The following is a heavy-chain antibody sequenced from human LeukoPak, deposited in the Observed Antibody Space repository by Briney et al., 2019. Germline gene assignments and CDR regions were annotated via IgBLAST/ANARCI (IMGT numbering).Heavy chain of an antibody. Sequence: GGSLRLSCAASGFTFSDYYMSWIRQAPGKGLEWVSYISSSGSTIYYADSVKGRFTISRDNAKNSLYLQMNSLRAEDTAVYYCARDNRPYARLGYYGMDVWGQGTTVTVFS. D-gene: IGHD3-16*01. J-gene: IGHJ6*02. CDR1: GFTFSDYY. CDR3: ARDNRPYARLGYYGMDV. V-gene: IGHV3-11*04. CDR2: ISSSGSTI.